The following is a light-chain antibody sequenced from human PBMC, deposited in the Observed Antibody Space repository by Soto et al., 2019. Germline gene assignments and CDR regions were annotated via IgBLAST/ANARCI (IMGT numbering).Light chain of an antibody. Sequence: QSALTQPRSVSGSPGQSGTISCTGTSSDVGRYNYVSWYQQHPGKAHKLIIYDVTRRPTGIPDRYSGSKSGNTASLTISELAAEDETDYYCGPYAGSYTHAFATGTTLTAL. CDR3: GPYAGSYTHA. CDR2: DVT. CDR1: SSDVGRYNY. V-gene: IGLV2-11*01. J-gene: IGLJ1*01.